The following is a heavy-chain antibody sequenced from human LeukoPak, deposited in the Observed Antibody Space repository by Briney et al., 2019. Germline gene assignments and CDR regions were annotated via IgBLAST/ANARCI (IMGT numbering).Heavy chain of an antibody. Sequence: SQTLSLTCTVSGGSISSGNFYWSWIRQPPGKGLEWIGYIFYLGSTYYNLSLKSRVTMSVDTSKNQFSLKLRSVTAADTAVYYCARKYPDHWFDPWDQGTLVTVSS. CDR3: ARKYPDHWFDP. V-gene: IGHV4-30-4*01. J-gene: IGHJ5*02. CDR1: GGSISSGNFY. CDR2: IFYLGST. D-gene: IGHD6-6*01.